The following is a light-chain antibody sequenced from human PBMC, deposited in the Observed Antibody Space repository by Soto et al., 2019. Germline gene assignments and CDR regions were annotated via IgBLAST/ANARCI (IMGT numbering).Light chain of an antibody. CDR1: SSDVGGYYY. Sequence: QSALTQPPSSTGFPGQSVTISCTGTSSDVGGYYYVSWYQQHPGKAPKLMIYEVSKRPSGVPDRFSGSKSGNTASLTVSGLQAEDEADYYCSSYAGTNTPYVFGTGTKVT. J-gene: IGLJ1*01. V-gene: IGLV2-8*01. CDR3: SSYAGTNTPYV. CDR2: EVS.